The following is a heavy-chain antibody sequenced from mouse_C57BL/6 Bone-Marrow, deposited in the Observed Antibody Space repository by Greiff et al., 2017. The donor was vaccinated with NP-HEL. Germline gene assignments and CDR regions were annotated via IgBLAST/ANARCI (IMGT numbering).Heavy chain of an antibody. J-gene: IGHJ4*01. CDR3: VYYDYFYAMDY. CDR2: IRSKSNNYAT. Sequence: EVKLVVSGGGLVQPKGSLKLSCAASGFSFNTYAMNWVRQAPGKGLEWVARIRSKSNNYATYYADSVKDRFTISRDDSESMLYLQMNNLKTEDTAMYYCVYYDYFYAMDYWGQGTSVTVSS. D-gene: IGHD2-4*01. CDR1: GFSFNTYA. V-gene: IGHV10-1*01.